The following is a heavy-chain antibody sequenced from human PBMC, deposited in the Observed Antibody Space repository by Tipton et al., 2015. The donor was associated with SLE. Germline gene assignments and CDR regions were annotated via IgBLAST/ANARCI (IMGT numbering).Heavy chain of an antibody. J-gene: IGHJ4*02. Sequence: GSLRLSCAASGFSFRSYWMHWVRRAPGKGLDWVSYINNDGSVTKYADSVKGRFTISRDNAKNTLYLQMSSLGVDDTGVYYCAKDLTPYSSGHYYFDYWGQGTLVTVSS. CDR3: AKDLTPYSSGHYYFDY. CDR1: GFSFRSYW. V-gene: IGHV3-74*01. D-gene: IGHD6-19*01. CDR2: INNDGSVT.